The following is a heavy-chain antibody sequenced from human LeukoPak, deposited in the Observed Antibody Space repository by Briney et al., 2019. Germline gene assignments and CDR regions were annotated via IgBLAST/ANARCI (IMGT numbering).Heavy chain of an antibody. V-gene: IGHV4-59*01. CDR1: GGSISSYY. CDR2: IYYSGST. J-gene: IGHJ6*03. CDR3: ARDNGYYPYYYYYMDV. Sequence: SETLSLTCTVSGGSISSYYWRWIRQPPGKGLEWIGYIYYSGSTNYNPSLKSRVTISVDTSKNQFSLKLSSVTAADTAVYYCARDNGYYPYYYYYMDVWGKGTTVTVSS. D-gene: IGHD4-17*01.